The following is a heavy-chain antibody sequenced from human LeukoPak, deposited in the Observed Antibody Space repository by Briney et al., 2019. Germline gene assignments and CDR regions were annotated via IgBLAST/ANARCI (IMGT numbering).Heavy chain of an antibody. Sequence: ASVKVSCKASGYTFTGYYMHWVRQAPGRGLEWMGWINPNSGGTNYAQKFQGWVTMTRDTSISTAYMELSRLRSDDTAVYYCPRGGQQLVFHFDPWGQGTLVTVSS. CDR1: GYTFTGYY. V-gene: IGHV1-2*04. D-gene: IGHD6-13*01. J-gene: IGHJ5*02. CDR3: PRGGQQLVFHFDP. CDR2: INPNSGGT.